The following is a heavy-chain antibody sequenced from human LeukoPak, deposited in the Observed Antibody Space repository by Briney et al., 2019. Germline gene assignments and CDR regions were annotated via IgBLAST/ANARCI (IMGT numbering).Heavy chain of an antibody. Sequence: SKTLSLTCTVSGXSISSNSHYSGWVRQPPGKGLEWIGSIYYSGSTYYNPSLKSRVTISVDTSKNQFFLKFSSVTAADTAVYYCARHIRQQTFDPWGQGTLVTVSS. D-gene: IGHD6-13*01. V-gene: IGHV4-39*01. CDR3: ARHIRQQTFDP. CDR1: GXSISSNSHY. CDR2: IYYSGST. J-gene: IGHJ5*02.